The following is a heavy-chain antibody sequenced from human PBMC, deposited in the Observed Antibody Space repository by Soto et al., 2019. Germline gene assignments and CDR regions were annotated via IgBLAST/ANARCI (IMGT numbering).Heavy chain of an antibody. Sequence: PSETLSLTCTVSGGSISSYYWSWIRQPPGKGLEWIGYIYYSGSTNYNPSLKSRVTISVDTSKNQFSLKLSSVTAADTAVYYCARRTNGSGSYYYYYYMDVWGKGTTVTVSS. CDR2: IYYSGST. CDR1: GGSISSYY. J-gene: IGHJ6*03. V-gene: IGHV4-59*08. CDR3: ARRTNGSGSYYYYYYMDV. D-gene: IGHD3-10*01.